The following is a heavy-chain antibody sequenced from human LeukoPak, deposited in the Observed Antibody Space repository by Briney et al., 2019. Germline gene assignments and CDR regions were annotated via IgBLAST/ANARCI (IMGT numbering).Heavy chain of an antibody. J-gene: IGHJ4*02. V-gene: IGHV4-34*01. Sequence: SETLSLTCAVYGGSFSGYYWSWIRQPPGKGLEWIGEINHSGSTNYNPSLKSRVTMSVDTSKNQFSLKLSSVTAADTAVYYCARGDKLRSQGIPVAGTHYFDYWGQGTLVTVSS. CDR2: INHSGST. D-gene: IGHD6-19*01. CDR1: GGSFSGYY. CDR3: ARGDKLRSQGIPVAGTHYFDY.